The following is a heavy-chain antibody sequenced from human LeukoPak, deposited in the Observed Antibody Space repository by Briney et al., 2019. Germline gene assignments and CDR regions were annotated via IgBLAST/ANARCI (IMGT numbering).Heavy chain of an antibody. J-gene: IGHJ4*02. D-gene: IGHD3-10*01. Sequence: KAGGSLRLSCAASGFTFSSYSMNWFRQAPGKGREGVSSISSSSSDIYYADSVKGRFTISRDDAKNSLYLQMNSLRAEDTAVYYCARAATSYGSGSYYNGYYFDYWGQGTLVTVSS. CDR1: GFTFSSYS. V-gene: IGHV3-21*01. CDR3: ARAATSYGSGSYYNGYYFDY. CDR2: ISSSSSDI.